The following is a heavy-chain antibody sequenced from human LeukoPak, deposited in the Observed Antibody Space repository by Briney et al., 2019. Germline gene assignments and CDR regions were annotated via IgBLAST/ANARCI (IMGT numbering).Heavy chain of an antibody. CDR3: ASNFYYYDSSGYPPPFDY. Sequence: SETLSLTCTVSGGSISSSSYYWGWLRQPPGKGLEWIGSIYYSGSTYYNPSLKSRVTISEDTSKNQFSLKLSSVTAADTAVYYCASNFYYYDSSGYPPPFDYWGQGTLVTVSS. J-gene: IGHJ4*02. D-gene: IGHD3-22*01. CDR1: GGSISSSSYY. CDR2: IYYSGST. V-gene: IGHV4-39*01.